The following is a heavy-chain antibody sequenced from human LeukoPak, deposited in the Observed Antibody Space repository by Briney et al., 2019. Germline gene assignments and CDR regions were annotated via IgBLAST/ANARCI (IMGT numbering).Heavy chain of an antibody. J-gene: IGHJ4*02. D-gene: IGHD3-3*01. Sequence: SETPDLTCTVSGGSLSSYYWSWIRQPPGKGLEGIGYIYYSGSTNYNPALKRRVTTSVDTSKNQFSLKLSSVTAADTAVYYCATAIFGVEFDYWGQGALVTVSS. CDR1: GGSLSSYY. CDR2: IYYSGST. V-gene: IGHV4-59*01. CDR3: ATAIFGVEFDY.